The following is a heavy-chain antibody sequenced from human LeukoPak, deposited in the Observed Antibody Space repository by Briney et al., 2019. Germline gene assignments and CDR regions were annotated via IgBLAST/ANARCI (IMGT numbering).Heavy chain of an antibody. D-gene: IGHD2-2*01. Sequence: GVSVKVSCKASGYTFTAYYVHWVRQAPGQGLEWMGWINTNSGATNYAQNFQGRVTMTRDTSISTAYMELSSLRSDDTALYYCTKPQPGAFEVWGQGTMVTVSS. CDR1: GYTFTAYY. V-gene: IGHV1-2*02. J-gene: IGHJ3*01. CDR3: TKPQPGAFEV. CDR2: INTNSGAT.